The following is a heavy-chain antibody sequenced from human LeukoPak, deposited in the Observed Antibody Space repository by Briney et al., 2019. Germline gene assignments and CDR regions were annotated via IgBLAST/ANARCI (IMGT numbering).Heavy chain of an antibody. CDR2: ISSSGSTI. D-gene: IGHD3-9*01. CDR3: AGVLRYSYAFDI. CDR1: GFTFSDYY. J-gene: IGHJ3*02. Sequence: GGSLRLSCAASGFTFSDYYMSWIRQAPGKGLEWVSYISSSGSTIYYADSVKGRFTISRDNAKNSLYLQMNSLRAEDTAVYYCAGVLRYSYAFDIWGQGTMVTVSS. V-gene: IGHV3-11*01.